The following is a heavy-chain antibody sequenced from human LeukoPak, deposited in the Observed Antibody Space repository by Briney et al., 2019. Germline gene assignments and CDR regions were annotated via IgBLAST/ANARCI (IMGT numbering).Heavy chain of an antibody. J-gene: IGHJ4*02. Sequence: SETLSLTCAVYGGSFSGYYWTWIRQPPGKGLEWIGEIHYSGRINYNPSLKSRVTISADTSNNHFSLKMNSVTVADTAVYYCSRGTDAYKCGNSWGQGTLVTVSS. D-gene: IGHD5-24*01. CDR3: SRGTDAYKCGNS. CDR2: IHYSGRI. V-gene: IGHV4-34*01. CDR1: GGSFSGYY.